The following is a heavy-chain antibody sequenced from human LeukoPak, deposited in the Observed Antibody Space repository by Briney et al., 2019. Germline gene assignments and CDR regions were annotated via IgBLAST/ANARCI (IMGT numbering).Heavy chain of an antibody. J-gene: IGHJ1*01. CDR3: ARDSGSGSYYQYFQH. CDR1: GFTFSSYW. Sequence: PGGSLRLSCAASGFTFSSYWMHWVRQAPGKGLVWVSRINTDGSSTSYADSVKGRFTISRDNAKNSLYLQMNSLRAEDTAVYYCARDSGSGSYYQYFQHWGQGTLVTVSS. V-gene: IGHV3-74*01. D-gene: IGHD3-10*01. CDR2: INTDGSST.